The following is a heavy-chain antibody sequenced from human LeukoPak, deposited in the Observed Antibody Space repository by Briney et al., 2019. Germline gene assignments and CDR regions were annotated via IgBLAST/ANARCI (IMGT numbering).Heavy chain of an antibody. CDR2: IYYSGST. CDR1: GGSVSSGSYY. V-gene: IGHV4-61*01. Sequence: SETLSLTCTVSGGSVSSGSYYWSWIRQPPGKGLEWIGYIYYSGSTNYNPSLKSRVTISVDTSKSQFSLKLSSVTAADTAVYCCARDHSGSYYDSSGNFDYWGQGTLVTVSS. CDR3: ARDHSGSYYDSSGNFDY. J-gene: IGHJ4*02. D-gene: IGHD3-22*01.